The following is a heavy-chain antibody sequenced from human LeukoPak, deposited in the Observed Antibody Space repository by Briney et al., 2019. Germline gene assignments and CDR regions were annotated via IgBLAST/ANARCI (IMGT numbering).Heavy chain of an antibody. CDR3: ARGPGWNYPFDY. CDR1: GGSFSGYY. CDR2: INHSGST. Sequence: KPSETLSLTCAVYGGSFSGYYWSWIRQPPGKGLEWIGEINHSGSTNYNPSLKNRVTISVDTSKNQFSLKLSSVTAADTAVYYCARGPGWNYPFDYWGQGTLVTVSS. V-gene: IGHV4-34*01. J-gene: IGHJ4*02. D-gene: IGHD1-7*01.